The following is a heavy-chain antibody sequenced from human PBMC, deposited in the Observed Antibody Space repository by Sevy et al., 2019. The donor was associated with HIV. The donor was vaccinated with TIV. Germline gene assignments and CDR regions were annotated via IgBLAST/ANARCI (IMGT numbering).Heavy chain of an antibody. Sequence: SETLSLTCTVSGGSISSYYWSWIRQPPGKGLEWIGYIYYSGSTNYNPSLKSRVTISVDTSKNQFSLKLRSVTAADTAVYYCARGGDITMTPYNWFDPWGQGTLVTVSS. J-gene: IGHJ5*02. CDR1: GGSISSYY. CDR3: ARGGDITMTPYNWFDP. CDR2: IYYSGST. D-gene: IGHD3-22*01. V-gene: IGHV4-59*01.